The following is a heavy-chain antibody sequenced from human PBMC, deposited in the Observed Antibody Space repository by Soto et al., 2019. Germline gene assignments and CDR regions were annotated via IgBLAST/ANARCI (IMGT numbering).Heavy chain of an antibody. J-gene: IGHJ3*02. CDR1: RFTFRAYA. CDR3: ARDRRIRGSDHPQGDAFDI. D-gene: IGHD2-21*01. V-gene: IGHV3-30-3*01. Sequence: PGGSLRLSCAASRFTFRAYALHWVRQAPGKGLEWVAVISSHGNTLYYADSVQGRFTISRDNSINTLYLQMNSLRPEDTAIYYCARDRRIRGSDHPQGDAFDIWGQGTTVTVSS. CDR2: ISSHGNTL.